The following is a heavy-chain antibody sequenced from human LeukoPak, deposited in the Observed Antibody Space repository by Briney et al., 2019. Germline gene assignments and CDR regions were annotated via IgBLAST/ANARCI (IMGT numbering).Heavy chain of an antibody. V-gene: IGHV1-2*02. J-gene: IGHJ4*02. CDR2: INPNSGGT. D-gene: IGHD7-27*01. CDR3: ATDLGIREVYDY. CDR1: GYTFTGYY. Sequence: ASVKFSCKASGYTFTGYYMHCVRQAPGQGLEWMGWINPNSGGTNYAQKFQGRVTMTRDTSISTAYMELSRLRSDDTAVYYCATDLGIREVYDYWGQGTLVTVSS.